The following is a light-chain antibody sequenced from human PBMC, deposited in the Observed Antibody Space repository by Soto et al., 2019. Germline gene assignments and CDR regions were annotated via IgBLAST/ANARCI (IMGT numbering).Light chain of an antibody. V-gene: IGKV1-17*01. CDR2: AAS. Sequence: DIQMTQSPSSLSASVGDRVTITCRASQGIRNGLGWFQQKPGKAPKRLIYAASSLQSGVSSRFSGSGSGTEFTLTISSLQPEDFATYYCLQHNSYPLTVGGGTKVEIK. CDR1: QGIRNG. CDR3: LQHNSYPLT. J-gene: IGKJ4*01.